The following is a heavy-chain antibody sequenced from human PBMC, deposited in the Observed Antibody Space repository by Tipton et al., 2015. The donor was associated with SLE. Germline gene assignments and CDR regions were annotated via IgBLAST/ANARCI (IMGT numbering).Heavy chain of an antibody. J-gene: IGHJ5*02. D-gene: IGHD4-11*01. CDR1: GGSFSGYY. CDR3: ARRSDDYSNWFDP. Sequence: GLVKPSETLSLTCVVAGGSFSGYYWSWIRQPPGKGLEWIGYVSHGGDTNYNPSLKSRVTTSVDAANNQFSLILSSVTAADTAVYYCARRSDDYSNWFDPWGQGSQVTVSS. CDR2: VSHGGDT. V-gene: IGHV4-59*12.